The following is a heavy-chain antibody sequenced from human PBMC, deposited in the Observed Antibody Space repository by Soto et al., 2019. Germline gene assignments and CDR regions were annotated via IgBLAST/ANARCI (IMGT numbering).Heavy chain of an antibody. Sequence: SETLPLPCTVSRSSHRSSSYYWGWIRQPPGKALARLGSIYYSGSTYYNSSLKSRVSISVDTSKNQFSLKMRFLTSADTAVYYCPRRGRAARPDGHFDYWGQRTLVTFYS. CDR1: RSSHRSSSYY. D-gene: IGHD6-6*01. J-gene: IGHJ4*02. CDR3: PRRGRAARPDGHFDY. CDR2: IYYSGST. V-gene: IGHV4-39*01.